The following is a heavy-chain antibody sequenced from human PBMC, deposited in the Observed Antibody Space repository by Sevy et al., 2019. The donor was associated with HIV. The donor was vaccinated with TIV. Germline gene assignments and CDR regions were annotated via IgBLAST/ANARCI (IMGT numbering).Heavy chain of an antibody. CDR1: GFTFSSYW. CDR2: IKQEGSKK. Sequence: GGSLRLSCAASGFTFSSYWMTWVRQAPGKGLEWVANIKQEGSKKYYVDSVKGRFTISRDKAKNSVYLQRNSLRAEDTAVYYCAREIAAAGSYWGQGTLVTVSS. CDR3: AREIAAAGSY. D-gene: IGHD6-13*01. V-gene: IGHV3-7*01. J-gene: IGHJ4*02.